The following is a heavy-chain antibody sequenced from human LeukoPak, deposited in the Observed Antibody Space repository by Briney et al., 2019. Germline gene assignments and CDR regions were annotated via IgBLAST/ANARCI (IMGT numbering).Heavy chain of an antibody. Sequence: GGSLRLSCAASTFTFSSYNMNWVRQAPGKGLEWVSSISSSGTYIYYRDSVKGRFTISRDNAENSVYLQMNSPRVEDTAIYYCARDRGSYRPIDYWGQGTLVTVSS. CDR2: ISSSGTYI. D-gene: IGHD1-26*01. J-gene: IGHJ4*02. CDR1: TFTFSSYN. CDR3: ARDRGSYRPIDY. V-gene: IGHV3-21*01.